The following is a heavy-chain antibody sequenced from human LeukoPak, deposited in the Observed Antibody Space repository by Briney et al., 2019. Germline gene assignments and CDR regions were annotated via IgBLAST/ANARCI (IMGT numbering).Heavy chain of an antibody. V-gene: IGHV3-53*01. J-gene: IGHJ4*02. D-gene: IGHD4-17*01. CDR3: AREGDDYGDYYLDY. CDR1: GFTVSSNY. CDR2: IYSGGST. Sequence: GGSLRLSCAASGFTVSSNYMSWVRQAPGKGLEWVSVIYSGGSTYYADSVKGRFTISRDNSKNTLYLQMNSLRAEDTAVYYCAREGDDYGDYYLDYWGQGTLVTVSS.